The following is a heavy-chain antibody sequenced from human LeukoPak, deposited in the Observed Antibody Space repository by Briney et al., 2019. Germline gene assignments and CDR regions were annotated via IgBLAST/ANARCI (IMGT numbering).Heavy chain of an antibody. D-gene: IGHD2-15*01. Sequence: GGSLRLSCAASGFTFSSYSMNWVRQAPGKGLEWVSSISSSSSYIYYADSVKGRFTISRDNAKNSLYLQMNSLRAEDTAVYYCARGVVVATLFDCWGQGILVTVSS. CDR3: ARGVVVATLFDC. V-gene: IGHV3-21*01. CDR2: ISSSSSYI. CDR1: GFTFSSYS. J-gene: IGHJ4*02.